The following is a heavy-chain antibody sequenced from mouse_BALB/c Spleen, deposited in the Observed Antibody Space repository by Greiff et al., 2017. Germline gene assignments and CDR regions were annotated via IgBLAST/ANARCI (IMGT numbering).Heavy chain of an antibody. D-gene: IGHD1-1*01. CDR1: GYAFSSSW. V-gene: IGHV1-82*01. Sequence: VKLVESGPELVKPGASVKISCKASGYAFSSSWMNWVKQRPGQGLEWIGRIYPGDGDTNYNGKFKGKATLTADKSSSTAYMQLSSLTSVDSAVYFCARGGDYYGRDKYYAMDYWGQGTSVTVSS. CDR2: IYPGDGDT. CDR3: ARGGDYYGRDKYYAMDY. J-gene: IGHJ4*01.